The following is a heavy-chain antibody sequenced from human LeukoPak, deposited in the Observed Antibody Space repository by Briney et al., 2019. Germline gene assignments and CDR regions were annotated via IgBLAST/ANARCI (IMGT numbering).Heavy chain of an antibody. V-gene: IGHV3-30-3*01. CDR2: ISYDGSNQ. CDR3: ARDPIFPYSSSIYFDY. CDR1: GFTFSNYA. Sequence: GGSLRLSCAASGFTFSNYAMHWVRQAPGEGLEWVTMISYDGSNQNYADSVKGRFTISRDNSENTLYLQMNSLRADDTAVYYCARDPIFPYSSSIYFDYWGQGTLVTVSP. J-gene: IGHJ4*02. D-gene: IGHD6-6*01.